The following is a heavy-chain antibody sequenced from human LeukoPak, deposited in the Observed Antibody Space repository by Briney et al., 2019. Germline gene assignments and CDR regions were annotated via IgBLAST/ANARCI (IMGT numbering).Heavy chain of an antibody. CDR3: ASRYCTSTNCYAFDI. V-gene: IGHV3-21*01. Sequence: GGSLRLSCAASGFTFSSYSMNWVRQAPGKGLERVSSISSDSNYIFYADSVQGRFTISRDNAENSLFLQMNSLRAEDTAVYYCASRYCTSTNCYAFDIWGQGTMVTVSS. CDR2: ISSDSNYI. CDR1: GFTFSSYS. J-gene: IGHJ3*02. D-gene: IGHD2-2*01.